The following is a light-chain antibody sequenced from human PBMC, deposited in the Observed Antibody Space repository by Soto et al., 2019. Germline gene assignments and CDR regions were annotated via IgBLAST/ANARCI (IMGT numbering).Light chain of an antibody. CDR1: SSDVGAYNY. J-gene: IGLJ3*02. CDR3: SSYSPTTWV. CDR2: EVN. Sequence: QSALTQPASVSGSPGQSITISCTGTSSDVGAYNYVSWYQQYPGNAPQLMIYEVNNRPSGVSHRFSGSKSGNTASLTISGLQAEDEADYFCSSYSPTTWVFGGGTKVTVL. V-gene: IGLV2-14*01.